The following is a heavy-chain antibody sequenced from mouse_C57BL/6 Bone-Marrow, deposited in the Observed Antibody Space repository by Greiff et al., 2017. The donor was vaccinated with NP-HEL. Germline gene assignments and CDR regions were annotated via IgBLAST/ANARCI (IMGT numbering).Heavy chain of an antibody. D-gene: IGHD1-1*01. CDR1: GFTFSSYA. J-gene: IGHJ2*01. Sequence: EVKVVESGGGLVKPGGSLKLSCAASGFTFSSYAMSWVRQTPEKRLEWVATISDGGSYTYYPDNVKGRFTISRDNAKNNLYLQMSHLKSEDTAMYYCARVYGSSYGVDYWGQGTTLTVSS. CDR2: ISDGGSYT. CDR3: ARVYGSSYGVDY. V-gene: IGHV5-4*03.